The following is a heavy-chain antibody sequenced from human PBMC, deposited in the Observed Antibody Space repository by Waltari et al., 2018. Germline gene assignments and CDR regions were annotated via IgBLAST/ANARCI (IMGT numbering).Heavy chain of an antibody. CDR1: GGSISSYY. CDR3: AGHRGGWELLPHDNDAFDI. Sequence: SGGSISSYYWSWIRQPPGKGLEWIGYIYYSGSTNYNPSLKSRVTISVDTSKNQFSLKLSSVTAADTAVYYCAGHRGGWELLPHDNDAFDIWGQGTMVTVSS. CDR2: IYYSGST. V-gene: IGHV4-59*08. J-gene: IGHJ3*02. D-gene: IGHD1-26*01.